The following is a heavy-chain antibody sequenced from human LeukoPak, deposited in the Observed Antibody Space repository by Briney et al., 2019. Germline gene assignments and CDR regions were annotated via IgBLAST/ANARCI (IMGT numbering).Heavy chain of an antibody. D-gene: IGHD4-17*01. J-gene: IGHJ4*02. V-gene: IGHV4-39*01. Sequence: PSETLSLTCTVSGGSISSSGYYWGWIRQPPGKGLEWIASIYYSGSTYYNPSLKSRVTISVDTSKNQLSLKLSSLTAADTAVYYCARAPQRRRLPQAYYFDYWGQGTLVTVSS. CDR1: GGSISSSGYY. CDR2: IYYSGST. CDR3: ARAPQRRRLPQAYYFDY.